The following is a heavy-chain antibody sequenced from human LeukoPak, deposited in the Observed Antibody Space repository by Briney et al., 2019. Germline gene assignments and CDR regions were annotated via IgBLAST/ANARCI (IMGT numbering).Heavy chain of an antibody. J-gene: IGHJ4*02. Sequence: PGGSLRLSCAASGYTFSSYGMHWVRRAPGKGLEWVAFIRYDGSNKYYADSVKGRFTISRDNSKNTLYPQMNSLRAEDTAVYYCSVLAPPDYWGQGTLVTVSS. CDR2: IRYDGSNK. V-gene: IGHV3-30*02. CDR1: GYTFSSYG. CDR3: SVLAPPDY. D-gene: IGHD2/OR15-2a*01.